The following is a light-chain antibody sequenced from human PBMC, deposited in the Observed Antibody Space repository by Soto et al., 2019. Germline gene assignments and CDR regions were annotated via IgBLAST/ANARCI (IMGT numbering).Light chain of an antibody. Sequence: EIVLTQSPGTLPLSPGERATLSCRASQSVSSSYLAWYQQKPGQAPRLLIYVASSRATGIPDRFSGSGSGTDFTLTISRLEPEDFAVYYCQQYGSSQWTFGQGTKVEIK. J-gene: IGKJ1*01. V-gene: IGKV3-20*01. CDR2: VAS. CDR1: QSVSSSY. CDR3: QQYGSSQWT.